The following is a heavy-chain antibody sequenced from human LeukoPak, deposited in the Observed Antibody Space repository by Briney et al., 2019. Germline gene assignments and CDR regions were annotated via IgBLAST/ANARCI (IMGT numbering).Heavy chain of an antibody. Sequence: GGSLRLSCAVSGFDFTNYNMNWVRQAPGKGLEWLSYISSTAYYADSVKGRFTISRDNARNSLYLQMNSLRDDDTAVYYCARDKAGPSGYYFDHWGQGTLVTVSS. V-gene: IGHV3-48*02. D-gene: IGHD3-22*01. CDR2: ISSTA. CDR3: ARDKAGPSGYYFDH. CDR1: GFDFTNYN. J-gene: IGHJ4*02.